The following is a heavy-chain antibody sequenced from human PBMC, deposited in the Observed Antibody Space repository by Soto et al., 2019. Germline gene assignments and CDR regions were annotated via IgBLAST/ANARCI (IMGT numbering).Heavy chain of an antibody. CDR1: AGSFSHYY. D-gene: IGHD2-21*02. V-gene: IGHV4-34*01. J-gene: IGHJ4*02. Sequence: SETLSLTCAVYAGSFSHYYWNWIRQSPGKGLEWIGKIKHSGSSNYNPSLRSRVSMSIDTSKDQFSLKLKSVTAADTALYFCARQRTSDVTQAYFDVWGPGSLVTVSS. CDR2: IKHSGSS. CDR3: ARQRTSDVTQAYFDV.